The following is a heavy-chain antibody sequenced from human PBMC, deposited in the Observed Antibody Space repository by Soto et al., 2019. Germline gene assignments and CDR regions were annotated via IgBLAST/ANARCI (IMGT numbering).Heavy chain of an antibody. CDR2: IYHSGST. D-gene: IGHD4-17*01. CDR1: GGSISSSNW. V-gene: IGHV4-4*02. Sequence: SETLSRTCAVSGGSISSSNWWSWVRQPPGKGLEWIGEIYHSGSTNYNPSLKSRVTISVDKSKNQFSLKLSSVTAADTAVYYCARAPTTVVTLGYYGMDVWAKGPRSPSP. J-gene: IGHJ6*02. CDR3: ARAPTTVVTLGYYGMDV.